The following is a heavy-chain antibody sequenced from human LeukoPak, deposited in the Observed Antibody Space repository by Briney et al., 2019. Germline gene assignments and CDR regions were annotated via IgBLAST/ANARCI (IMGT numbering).Heavy chain of an antibody. D-gene: IGHD2-2*01. V-gene: IGHV4-59*01. J-gene: IGHJ5*02. CDR2: IYYSGST. Sequence: SETLSLTCTVSGGSISSYYWSWIRQPPGKGLEWIGYIYYSGSTNYNPSLKSRVTISVDTSKNQFSLKLSSVTAADTAVYYCARCLYCSSTGWFDPWGQGTLVTVSS. CDR1: GGSISSYY. CDR3: ARCLYCSSTGWFDP.